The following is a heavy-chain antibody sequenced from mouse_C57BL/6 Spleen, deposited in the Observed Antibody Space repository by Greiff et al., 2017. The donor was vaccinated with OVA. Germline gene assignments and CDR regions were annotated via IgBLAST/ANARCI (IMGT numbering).Heavy chain of an antibody. CDR1: GFTFSDYG. V-gene: IGHV5-17*01. CDR3: AIYYDYDVGVYAMDY. D-gene: IGHD2-4*01. Sequence: VQLKESGGGLVKPGGSLKLSCAASGFTFSDYGMHWVRQAPEKGLEWVAYISSGSSTIYYADTVKGRFTISRDNAKNTLFLQMTSLRSEDTAMYYCAIYYDYDVGVYAMDYWGQGTSVTVSS. CDR2: ISSGSSTI. J-gene: IGHJ4*01.